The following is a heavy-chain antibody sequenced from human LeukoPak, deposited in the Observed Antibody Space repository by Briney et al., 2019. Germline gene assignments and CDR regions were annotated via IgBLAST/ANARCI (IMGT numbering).Heavy chain of an antibody. Sequence: PGGSLRLSCAASGFTFSSYGMHWVRQAPGKGLEWVAVIWYDGSNKYYADSVKGRFTISRDNSKNTLYLQMNSLRAEDTAVYYCARDCRDPRGWWKAYYYYGMDVWGQGTTVTVSS. CDR1: GFTFSSYG. CDR2: IWYDGSNK. J-gene: IGHJ6*02. V-gene: IGHV3-33*01. D-gene: IGHD2-8*02. CDR3: ARDCRDPRGWWKAYYYYGMDV.